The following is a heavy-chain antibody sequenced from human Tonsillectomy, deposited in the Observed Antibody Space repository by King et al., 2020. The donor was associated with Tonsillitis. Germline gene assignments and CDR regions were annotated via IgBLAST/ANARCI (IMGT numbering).Heavy chain of an antibody. CDR3: AKDRDFWSPHGMDV. D-gene: IGHD3-3*01. J-gene: IGHJ6*02. CDR2: ISGSGGST. Sequence: VQLVESGGGLIQPGGSLRLSCAASGFTFSSYAMNWVRRAPGKGLEWVSGISGSGGSTYYADSVEGRFAISRDNSKKTLYLQMNSLRAEDTAVYYCAKDRDFWSPHGMDVWGQGTTVTVSS. CDR1: GFTFSSYA. V-gene: IGHV3-23*04.